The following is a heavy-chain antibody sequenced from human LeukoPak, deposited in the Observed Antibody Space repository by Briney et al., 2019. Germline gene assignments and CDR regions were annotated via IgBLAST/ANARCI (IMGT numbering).Heavy chain of an antibody. CDR1: GGSISSYY. Sequence: PSETLSLTCTVSGGSISSYYWGWIRQPPGKGLKWIGYIYYSGTTNYNPSLKSRVTISVDTSKNQFSLKLSSVTAADTAVYYCARGVYIAAAQYGYWGQGTLVTVSS. J-gene: IGHJ4*02. V-gene: IGHV4-59*01. CDR3: ARGVYIAAAQYGY. D-gene: IGHD6-13*01. CDR2: IYYSGTT.